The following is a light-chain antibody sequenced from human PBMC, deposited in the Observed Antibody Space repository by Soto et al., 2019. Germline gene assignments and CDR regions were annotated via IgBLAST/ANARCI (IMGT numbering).Light chain of an antibody. CDR1: SSDVGGSKY. Sequence: QSALTQPASVSGSPGQSIPISCTGTSSDVGGSKYVSWYQQHPGKVPKLIIYEVSNRPSGVSNRFSGSKSGNTASLTISGLQAEDEADYYCNSYTNRITWVFGGGTKLTVL. CDR2: EVS. CDR3: NSYTNRITWV. V-gene: IGLV2-14*01. J-gene: IGLJ3*02.